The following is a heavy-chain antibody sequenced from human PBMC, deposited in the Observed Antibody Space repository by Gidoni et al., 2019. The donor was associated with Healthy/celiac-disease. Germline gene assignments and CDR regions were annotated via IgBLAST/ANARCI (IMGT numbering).Heavy chain of an antibody. V-gene: IGHV1-46*01. Sequence: QVQLVQSGAEVKKPGASVKVSCKASGYTFTSYYMHWVRQAPGQGLEWIGIINPSGGSTSYAQKFQGRVTMTRDTSTSTVYMELSSLRSEDTAVYYCAREGPGTTPFDYWGQGTLVTVSS. CDR2: INPSGGST. D-gene: IGHD1-1*01. J-gene: IGHJ4*02. CDR3: AREGPGTTPFDY. CDR1: GYTFTSYY.